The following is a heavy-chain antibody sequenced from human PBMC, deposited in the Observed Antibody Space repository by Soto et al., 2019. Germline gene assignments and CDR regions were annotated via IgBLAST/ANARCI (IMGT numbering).Heavy chain of an antibody. CDR3: ARSWFGEYFDY. V-gene: IGHV4-34*01. CDR2: INHSGST. J-gene: IGHJ4*02. D-gene: IGHD3-10*01. Sequence: SETLSLTCAVYGGSFSGYYWSWIRQPPGKGLEWIGEINHSGSTNYNPSLKSRVTISVDTSKNQFSLKLSSVTAADTAVYYCARSWFGEYFDYWGQGTLVTVS. CDR1: GGSFSGYY.